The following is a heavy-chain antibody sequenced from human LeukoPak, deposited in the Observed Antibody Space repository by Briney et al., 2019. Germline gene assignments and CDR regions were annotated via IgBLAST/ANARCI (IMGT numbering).Heavy chain of an antibody. CDR2: ISSSSSYI. D-gene: IGHD2-21*02. J-gene: IGHJ4*02. V-gene: IGHV3-21*01. CDR3: ARDPPLREVVVVTDRGC. CDR1: GFTFSNSG. Sequence: GGSLRLSCAASGFTFSNSGMNWVRQAPGKGLEWVSYISSSSSYIYYADSVKDRFTISRDNAKSSLYLQMDSLRAEDTAVYYCARDPPLREVVVVTDRGCWGQGTLVTVSS.